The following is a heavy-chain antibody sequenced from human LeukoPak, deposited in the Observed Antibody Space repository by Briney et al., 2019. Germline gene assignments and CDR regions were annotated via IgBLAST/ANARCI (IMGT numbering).Heavy chain of an antibody. CDR3: AGHHPRNTVDF. CDR2: IYYSGST. CDR1: GGSISSYY. V-gene: IGHV4-59*08. Sequence: SETLSLTCTVSGGSISSYYWSWIRQPPGKGLEWIGYIYYSGSTNYNPSLKSRVTKSVDTSKNQFSLKLSSVTAADTAVYYCAGHHPRNTVDFWGQGTLVTVSS. D-gene: IGHD2-8*02. J-gene: IGHJ4*02.